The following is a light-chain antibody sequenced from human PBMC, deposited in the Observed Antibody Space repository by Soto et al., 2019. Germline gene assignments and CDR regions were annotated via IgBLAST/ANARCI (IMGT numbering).Light chain of an antibody. V-gene: IGKV1-5*03. CDR1: QRISTW. J-gene: IGKJ1*01. Sequence: DIQMTQSPSTLSASVGDRVTITCRASQRISTWLAWYQHKPGKAPKHLIYKASTLESGVPSRFSGSGSGTEFTLTITRLQPDDFAAYYCQQYNRYWTFRQGPKVEIK. CDR3: QQYNRYWT. CDR2: KAS.